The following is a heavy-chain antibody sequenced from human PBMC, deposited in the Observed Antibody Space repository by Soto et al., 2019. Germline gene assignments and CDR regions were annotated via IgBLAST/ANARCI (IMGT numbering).Heavy chain of an antibody. J-gene: IGHJ5*02. D-gene: IGHD6-19*01. V-gene: IGHV3-30*18. Sequence: QVQLVESGGGVVQPGRSLILSCAASGFTLSNYGMHWVRQAPGRGLEWVAMISHDGDQQSYIDSVKGRFTISRDNSKNTLYLQMNNLCPEDTAVYQCAKDLYSNDWFNYFDPWGQGTLVTVSS. CDR3: AKDLYSNDWFNYFDP. CDR2: ISHDGDQQ. CDR1: GFTLSNYG.